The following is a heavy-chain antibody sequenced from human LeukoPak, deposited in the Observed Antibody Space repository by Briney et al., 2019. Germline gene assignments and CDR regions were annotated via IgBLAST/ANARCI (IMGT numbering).Heavy chain of an antibody. Sequence: SETLSLTCTVSGGSISSYYWSWIRQPPGKGLEWIGYIYYSGSTNYNPSLKSRVTISVDTSKNQLSLKLSSVTAADTAVYYCARHSSRIAAQLGFDPWGQGTLVAVSS. CDR3: ARHSSRIAAQLGFDP. V-gene: IGHV4-59*08. D-gene: IGHD6-13*01. J-gene: IGHJ5*02. CDR2: IYYSGST. CDR1: GGSISSYY.